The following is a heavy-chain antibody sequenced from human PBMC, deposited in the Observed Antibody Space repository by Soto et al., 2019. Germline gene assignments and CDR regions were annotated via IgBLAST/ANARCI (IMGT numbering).Heavy chain of an antibody. Sequence: SETLSLTCTLSGASINNYYWTWIRQPPGKGLEWIGYIYYSGTTDYNPSLKSRVTISIDPSKNQFSLSLSSVTAADTALYYCAIIGNIGNWFDPWGQGILVTVSS. CDR3: AIIGNIGNWFDP. CDR2: IYYSGTT. CDR1: GASINNYY. D-gene: IGHD5-12*01. V-gene: IGHV4-59*01. J-gene: IGHJ5*02.